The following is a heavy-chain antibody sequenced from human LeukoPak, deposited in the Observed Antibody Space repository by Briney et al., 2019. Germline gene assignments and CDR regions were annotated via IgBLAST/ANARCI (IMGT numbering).Heavy chain of an antibody. Sequence: SVKVSCKASGGAFSSYAISWVRQAPGQGLEWMGGIIPIFGTANYAQKFQGRVTITADESTSTAYMELSSLRSEDTAVYYCARDPGGYSYGYTYWGQGTLVTVSS. CDR2: IIPIFGTA. D-gene: IGHD5-18*01. CDR3: ARDPGGYSYGYTY. CDR1: GGAFSSYA. J-gene: IGHJ4*02. V-gene: IGHV1-69*13.